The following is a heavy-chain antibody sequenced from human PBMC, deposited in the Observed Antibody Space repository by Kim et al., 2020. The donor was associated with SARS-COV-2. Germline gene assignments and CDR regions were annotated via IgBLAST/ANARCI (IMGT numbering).Heavy chain of an antibody. V-gene: IGHV4-34*01. D-gene: IGHD3-3*01. Sequence: SETLSLTCGVSDGSINDYYWSWIRQPPGKGLEWIGEINDRGDTNYNPTLKSRVTISIDTSKKQFSLKMTSVTAADTAVYYCARGITIFEALGQGTLGTVS. CDR2: INDRGDT. CDR1: DGSINDYY. CDR3: ARGITIFEA. J-gene: IGHJ5*02.